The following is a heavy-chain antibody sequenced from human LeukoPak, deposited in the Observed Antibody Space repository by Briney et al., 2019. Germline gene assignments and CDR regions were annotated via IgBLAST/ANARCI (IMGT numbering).Heavy chain of an antibody. J-gene: IGHJ6*02. CDR1: GFTFSSYS. CDR3: ARDTSAWRYGMDV. CDR2: ISSSSSYI. Sequence: GRSLRLSCAASGFTFSSYSMNWVRQAPGKGLEWVSSISSSSSYIYYADSVKGRFTISRDNAKNSLYLQMNSLRDEDTAVYYCARDTSAWRYGMDVWGQGTTVTVSS. D-gene: IGHD6-19*01. V-gene: IGHV3-21*01.